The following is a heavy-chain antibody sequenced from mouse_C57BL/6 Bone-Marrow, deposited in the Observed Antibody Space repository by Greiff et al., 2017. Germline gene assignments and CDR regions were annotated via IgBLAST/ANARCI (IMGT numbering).Heavy chain of an antibody. D-gene: IGHD2-1*01. Sequence: EVQLVESGGGLVKPGGSLKLSCAASGFTFSDYGMHWVRQAPGKGLEWVAYISSGSSTIYYADTVKCRFTISRDNAKNTLFLQMTSLRSEDTAMYYCARTDGNYVDYWGQGTTLTVSS. CDR3: ARTDGNYVDY. CDR1: GFTFSDYG. J-gene: IGHJ2*01. CDR2: ISSGSSTI. V-gene: IGHV5-17*01.